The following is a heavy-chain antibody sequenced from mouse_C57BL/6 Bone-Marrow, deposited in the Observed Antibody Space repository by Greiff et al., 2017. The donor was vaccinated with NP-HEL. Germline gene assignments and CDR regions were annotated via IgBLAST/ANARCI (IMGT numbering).Heavy chain of an antibody. D-gene: IGHD2-4*01. Sequence: ESGPGLVKPSQSLSLTCSVTGYSITSGYYWNWIRQFPGNKLEWMGYISYDGSNNSNPSLKNRISITRDTSKNQFFLKLNSVTTEDTATYYCARERLGAYWGQGTLVTVSA. CDR2: ISYDGSN. CDR3: ARERLGAY. J-gene: IGHJ3*01. V-gene: IGHV3-6*01. CDR1: GYSITSGYY.